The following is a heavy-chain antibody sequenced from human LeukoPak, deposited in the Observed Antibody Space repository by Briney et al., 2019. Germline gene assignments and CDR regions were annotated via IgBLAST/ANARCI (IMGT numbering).Heavy chain of an antibody. CDR3: ARGLDDY. J-gene: IGHJ4*02. V-gene: IGHV4-39*07. Sequence: SETLSLTCTVSGVSISSSSYYWGWIRRPPGKGLEWIGTIYYSGSTYYNPSLKSRVTISVDTSKNQFSLKLSSVTAADTAVYYCARGLDDYWGQGTLVTVSS. CDR2: IYYSGST. CDR1: GVSISSSSYY.